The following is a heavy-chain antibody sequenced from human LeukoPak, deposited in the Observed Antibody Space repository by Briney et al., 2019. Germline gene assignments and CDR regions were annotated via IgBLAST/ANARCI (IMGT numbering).Heavy chain of an antibody. D-gene: IGHD3-22*01. Sequence: PGGSLRLSCAASGFTFSSYSMNWVRQAPGKGLEWVSSISRSSSYIYYADSVKGRFTISRDNAKNSLYLQMNSLRAEDTAVYYCARRYYYDSSGCDYWGQGTLVTVSS. CDR1: GFTFSSYS. J-gene: IGHJ4*02. CDR2: ISRSSSYI. CDR3: ARRYYYDSSGCDY. V-gene: IGHV3-21*01.